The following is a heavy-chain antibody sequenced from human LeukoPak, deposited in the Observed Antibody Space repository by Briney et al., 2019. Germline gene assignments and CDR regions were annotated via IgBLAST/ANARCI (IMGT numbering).Heavy chain of an antibody. D-gene: IGHD3-10*01. CDR1: GGSVSSGSYY. J-gene: IGHJ3*02. CDR2: IYYSGST. V-gene: IGHV4-61*01. Sequence: SETLSLTCTVSGGSVSSGSYYWSWIRQPPGKGLEWIGYIYYSGSTNYNPSLKSQVTISVDTSKNQFSLKLSSVTAADTAVYYCAREKGVGAFDIWGQGTMVTVSS. CDR3: AREKGVGAFDI.